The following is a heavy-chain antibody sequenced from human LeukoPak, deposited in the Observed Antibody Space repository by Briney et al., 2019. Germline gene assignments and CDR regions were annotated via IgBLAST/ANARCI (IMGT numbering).Heavy chain of an antibody. V-gene: IGHV1-24*01. CDR2: FDPEDGET. J-gene: IGHJ4*02. CDR3: ATLPFRLRPKPSLGATTVWVDY. Sequence: ASVKVSCKVSGYTLTELSMHWVRQAPGKGLEWMGGFDPEDGETIYAQKFQGRVTMTEDTSTDTAYMELSSLRSEDTAVYYCATLPFRLRPKPSLGATTVWVDYWGQGTLVTVSS. D-gene: IGHD1-26*01. CDR1: GYTLTELS.